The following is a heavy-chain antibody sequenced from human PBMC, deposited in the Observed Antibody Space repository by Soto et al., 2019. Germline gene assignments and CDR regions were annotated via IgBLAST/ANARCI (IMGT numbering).Heavy chain of an antibody. J-gene: IGHJ4*02. V-gene: IGHV4-39*01. Sequence: SETLSLTCTVSGGSISSSGYYWGWIRQPPGKGLEWIGSINYGGGPYYNPSLKSRVTISVDTSKNQSSLKLSSVTAADTAVYYCARLPHYGDPKAGIWGRGTLVT. CDR1: GGSISSSGYY. CDR2: INYGGGP. D-gene: IGHD4-17*01. CDR3: ARLPHYGDPKAGI.